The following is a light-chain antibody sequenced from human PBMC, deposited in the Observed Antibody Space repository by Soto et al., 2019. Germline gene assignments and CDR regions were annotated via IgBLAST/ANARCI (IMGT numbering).Light chain of an antibody. CDR1: SSNIGAGYD. V-gene: IGLV1-40*01. Sequence: QSLLTQPPSVSGAPGQRVTISCTGSSSNIGAGYDVHWYQQLPGTAPKLLIYGNSNRPSGVPDRFSGSKSGTSASLAITGLQAEDEADYCCQSYDSSLSGYNYVFGTGTKVTVL. CDR3: QSYDSSLSGYNYV. J-gene: IGLJ1*01. CDR2: GNS.